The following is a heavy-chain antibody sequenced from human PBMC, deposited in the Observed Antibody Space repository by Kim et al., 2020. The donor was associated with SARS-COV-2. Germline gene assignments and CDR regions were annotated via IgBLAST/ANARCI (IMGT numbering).Heavy chain of an antibody. V-gene: IGHV3-30*04. CDR3: ARGGGYNGPFDY. Sequence: GGSLRLSCAASGFTFSSYAMHWVRQAPGKGLEWVAVISYDGSNKYCADSVKGRFTISRDNSKNTLYLQMNSLRAEDTAVYYCARGGGYNGPFDYWGQGTLVTVSS. CDR2: ISYDGSNK. J-gene: IGHJ4*02. D-gene: IGHD5-12*01. CDR1: GFTFSSYA.